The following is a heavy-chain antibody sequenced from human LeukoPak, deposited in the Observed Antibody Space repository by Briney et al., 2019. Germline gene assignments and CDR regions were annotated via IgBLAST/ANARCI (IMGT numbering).Heavy chain of an antibody. D-gene: IGHD2-15*01. J-gene: IGHJ6*03. CDR1: GDSINDHD. CDR2: IYSSVST. CDR3: ARQRCSGNTCYRVDQLYYMDV. V-gene: IGHV4-4*09. Sequence: SETLSLTCTVSGDSINDHDWSWIRQPPGQGLEWIRYIYSSVSTNYNPSLTSRVTISIDTSKSQFSLKLTSVTAADTGVYYCARQRCSGNTCYRVDQLYYMDVWGKGTTVTASS.